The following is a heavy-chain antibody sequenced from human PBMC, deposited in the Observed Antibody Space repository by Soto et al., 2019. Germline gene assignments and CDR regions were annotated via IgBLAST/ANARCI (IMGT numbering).Heavy chain of an antibody. J-gene: IGHJ4*02. CDR3: VKDDGMVRGVIMTYYFDY. Sequence: PGGSLRLSCSASGFTFSSYAMHWVRQAPGKGLEYVSAISSNGGSTYYADSVKGRFTISRDNSKNTLYLQMSSLRAEDTAVYYCVKDDGMVRGVIMTYYFDYWGQGTLVTVSS. CDR2: ISSNGGST. D-gene: IGHD3-10*01. V-gene: IGHV3-64D*06. CDR1: GFTFSSYA.